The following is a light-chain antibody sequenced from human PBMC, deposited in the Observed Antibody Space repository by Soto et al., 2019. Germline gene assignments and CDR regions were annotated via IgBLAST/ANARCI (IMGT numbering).Light chain of an antibody. J-gene: IGKJ2*01. V-gene: IGKV4-1*01. CDR1: QSIIDSSNNRNS. Sequence: DIVMTQSPDSLAVSLGERATINCKSSQSIIDSSNNRNSLAWYQQKPGQPPKKLLYWASTRESGVPDRFSGSGSGADFTLTVSSLQAEDVAVYYCQQYYSIPYTFGQGTKLEIK. CDR2: WAS. CDR3: QQYYSIPYT.